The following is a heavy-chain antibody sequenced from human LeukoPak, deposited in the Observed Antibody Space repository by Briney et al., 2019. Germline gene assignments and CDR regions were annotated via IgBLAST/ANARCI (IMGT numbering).Heavy chain of an antibody. CDR1: GFTFSSYW. CDR2: INSDGSSA. D-gene: IGHD3-22*01. Sequence: SGGSLRLSCAASGFTFSSYWMHWVRQAPGKGLAWVSRINSDGSSASYADSVKGRFTISRDNAKNTLYLQMNSLRAEDTAVYYCARDPNYYDSRGPAMDVWGKGTTVTVSS. J-gene: IGHJ6*03. V-gene: IGHV3-74*01. CDR3: ARDPNYYDSRGPAMDV.